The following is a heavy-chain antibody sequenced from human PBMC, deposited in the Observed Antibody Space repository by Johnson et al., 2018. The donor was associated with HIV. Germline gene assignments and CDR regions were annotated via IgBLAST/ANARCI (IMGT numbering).Heavy chain of an antibody. Sequence: VQLVESGGGVVQPGKSLRLSCAASGFTFSSYWMSWVRQAPGKGLEWVANIKQDGSEKYYVDSVKGRFTISRDNAKNSLYLQMNSLKVEDTAVYYWARDKGSWFDEAFDIWGQGTMVTVSS. D-gene: IGHD6-13*01. CDR3: ARDKGSWFDEAFDI. CDR1: GFTFSSYW. V-gene: IGHV3-7*01. CDR2: IKQDGSEK. J-gene: IGHJ3*02.